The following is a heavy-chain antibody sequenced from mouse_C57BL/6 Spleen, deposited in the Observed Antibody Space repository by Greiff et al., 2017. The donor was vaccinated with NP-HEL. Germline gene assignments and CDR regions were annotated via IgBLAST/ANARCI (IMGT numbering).Heavy chain of an antibody. V-gene: IGHV14-2*01. CDR3: ARGDYAGLDY. D-gene: IGHD2-4*01. J-gene: IGHJ2*01. CDR2: IDPEDGET. CDR1: GFNIKDYY. Sequence: EVKLVEPGAELVKPGASVKLSCKASGFNIKDYYMHWVKQRTEQGLEWIGRIDPEDGETKYDPKFQGKATITANTSSNTAYLQISSLTSEDTAVYYYARGDYAGLDYWGQGTTLTVSS.